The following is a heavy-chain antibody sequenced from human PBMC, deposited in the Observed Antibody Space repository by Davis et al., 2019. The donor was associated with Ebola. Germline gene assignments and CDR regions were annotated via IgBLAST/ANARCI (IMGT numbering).Heavy chain of an antibody. J-gene: IGHJ6*02. CDR3: ARSQGETQRAEGYYYYGMDV. D-gene: IGHD5-24*01. CDR2: ISYDGSNK. V-gene: IGHV3-30-3*01. CDR1: GFTFSSYA. Sequence: GESLKISCAASGFTFSSYAMHWVRQAPGKGLEWVAVISYDGSNKYYADSVKGRFTISRDNSKNTLYLQMNSLRAEDTAVYYCARSQGETQRAEGYYYYGMDVWGQGTTVTVSS.